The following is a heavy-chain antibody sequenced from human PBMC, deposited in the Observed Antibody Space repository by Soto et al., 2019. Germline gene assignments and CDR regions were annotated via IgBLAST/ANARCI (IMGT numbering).Heavy chain of an antibody. CDR3: TTSLELPLGTDI. CDR2: FDPEDGET. V-gene: IGHV1-24*01. Sequence: RPSVKVSCKISGYSLTELSVHWVRQAPGKGLEWMGDFDPEDGETIFTQRFQGRLTLTGDTSTDTVYMDLSRLRPEDTAVYYCTTSLELPLGTDIWGQGTTVTVSS. D-gene: IGHD1-26*01. CDR1: GYSLTELS. J-gene: IGHJ6*02.